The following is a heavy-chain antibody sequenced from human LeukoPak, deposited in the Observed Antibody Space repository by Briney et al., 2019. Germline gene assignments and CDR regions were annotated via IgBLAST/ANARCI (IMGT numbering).Heavy chain of an antibody. CDR3: ARGRSTWHLDY. V-gene: IGHV3-21*01. CDR1: GFTFSSYS. Sequence: GGSLRLSCAASGFTFSSYSMNWVRQAPGKGLEWVSYISSTNGYIYYADSVRGRFTISRDNAKNSLSLLMNSLRAEDTAVYYCARGRSTWHLDYWGQGTLVTVSS. J-gene: IGHJ4*02. D-gene: IGHD1-26*01. CDR2: ISSTNGYI.